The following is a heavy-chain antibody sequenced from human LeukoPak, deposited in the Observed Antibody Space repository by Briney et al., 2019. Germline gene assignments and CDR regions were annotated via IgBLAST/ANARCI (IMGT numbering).Heavy chain of an antibody. D-gene: IGHD1-26*01. J-gene: IGHJ4*02. CDR2: IQQDGSEK. V-gene: IGHV3-7*05. Sequence: GGSLRLSCAASGFTFSSYWMIWVRQAPGKGLEWVANIQQDGSEKYYVDSVKGRFTISRDNAKTSLYLQMNSLRAEDKAVYYCARNPPRYFNWGQGTLVTVSS. CDR1: GFTFSSYW. CDR3: ARNPPRYFN.